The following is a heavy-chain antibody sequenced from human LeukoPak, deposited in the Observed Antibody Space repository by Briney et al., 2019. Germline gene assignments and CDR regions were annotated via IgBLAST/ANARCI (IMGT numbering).Heavy chain of an antibody. J-gene: IGHJ4*02. CDR2: INSDGSSI. CDR3: ATVRGCGGDCYYIDY. V-gene: IGHV3-74*01. CDR1: GFTFSSHW. D-gene: IGHD2-21*02. Sequence: GGSLRLSCAASGFTFSSHWMHWVRQAPGKGLVWVSRINSDGSSISYADSVKGRFTISRDNAKNTLYLQMNSLRAEDTAVYYCATVRGCGGDCYYIDYWGQGTLVTVSS.